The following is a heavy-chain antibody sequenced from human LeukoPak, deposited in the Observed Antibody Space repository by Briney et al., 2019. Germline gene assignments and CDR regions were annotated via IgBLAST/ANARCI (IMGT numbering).Heavy chain of an antibody. V-gene: IGHV1-2*06. D-gene: IGHD1-26*01. CDR3: ARYGKGPAHMDV. J-gene: IGHJ6*03. CDR2: INPNRGGT. CDR1: RYTFTGDY. Sequence: ASVKVSCKTSRYTFTGDYMPRVRQAPGHRLECIGRINPNRGGTHYTQKFQSTDTMTRDTSISTAYVELSRLRSDDTAVYYCARYGKGPAHMDVWGKGTTVTVSS.